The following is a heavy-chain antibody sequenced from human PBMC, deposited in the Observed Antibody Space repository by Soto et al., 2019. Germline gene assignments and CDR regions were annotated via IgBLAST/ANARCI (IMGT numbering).Heavy chain of an antibody. CDR1: GFTFSSYE. J-gene: IGHJ6*02. CDR3: ARDGGGPYYYYYGMDV. V-gene: IGHV3-48*03. Sequence: LRLSCAASGFTFSSYEMNWVRQAPGKGLEWVSYISSSGSTIYYADSVKGRFTISRDNAKNSLYLQMNSLRAEDTAVYYCARDGGGPYYYYYGMDVWGQGTTVTVSS. D-gene: IGHD3-16*01. CDR2: ISSSGSTI.